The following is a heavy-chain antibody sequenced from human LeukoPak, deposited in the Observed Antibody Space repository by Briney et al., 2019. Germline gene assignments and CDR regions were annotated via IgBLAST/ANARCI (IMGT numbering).Heavy chain of an antibody. D-gene: IGHD2-2*01. CDR3: ARVKQYQLLAFDP. J-gene: IGHJ5*02. CDR2: INPNSGGT. CDR1: GYTFTDYY. Sequence: GASVKVSCKASGYTFTDYYMHWVRQAPGQGLEWMGWINPNSGGTNYAQKFQGRVTMTRDTSISTAYMELSRLRSDDTAVYYCARVKQYQLLAFDPWGQGTLVTVSS. V-gene: IGHV1-2*02.